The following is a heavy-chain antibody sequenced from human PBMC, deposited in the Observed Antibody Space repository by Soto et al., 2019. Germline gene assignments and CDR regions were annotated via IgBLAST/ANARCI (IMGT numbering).Heavy chain of an antibody. J-gene: IGHJ5*02. CDR1: GGSISSGGYS. V-gene: IGHV4-30-2*01. D-gene: IGHD2-2*02. CDR2: IYHSGST. Sequence: PSETLSLTCAVSGGSISSGGYSWSWIRQPPGKGLEWIGYIYHSGSTYYNPSLKSRVTISVDRSKNQFSLKLSSVTAADAAVYYCARKTGASRIPFDPCDQGTLGTRSS. CDR3: ARKTGASRIPFDP.